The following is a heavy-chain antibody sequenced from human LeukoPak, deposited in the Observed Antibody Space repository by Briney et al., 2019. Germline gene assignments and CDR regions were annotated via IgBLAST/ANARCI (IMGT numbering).Heavy chain of an antibody. Sequence: GGSLRLSCAVSGFTFSNYAMVWVRQAPGKGLEWVSVVSGTGGRTYYADSVKGRFTISRDNSKNTLYLQMNSLRAEDTALYYCVKASSSSPQYNWFDAWGQGTLVTVSS. J-gene: IGHJ5*02. V-gene: IGHV3-23*01. D-gene: IGHD6-6*01. CDR3: VKASSSSPQYNWFDA. CDR2: VSGTGGRT. CDR1: GFTFSNYA.